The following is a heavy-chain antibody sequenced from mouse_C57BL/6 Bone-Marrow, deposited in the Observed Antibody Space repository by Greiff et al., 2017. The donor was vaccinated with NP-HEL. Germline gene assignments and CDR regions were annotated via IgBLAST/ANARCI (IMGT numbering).Heavy chain of an antibody. Sequence: QVQLQQSGAELVRPGASVTLSCKASGYTFTDYEMHWVKQTPVHGLEWIGAIDPETGGTAYNQKFKGKAILTADKSSSTAYMELRSLTSEDSAVYYCTRSIAYYGSSLYWYFDVWGTGTTVTVSS. CDR3: TRSIAYYGSSLYWYFDV. J-gene: IGHJ1*03. V-gene: IGHV1-15*01. D-gene: IGHD1-1*01. CDR1: GYTFTDYE. CDR2: IDPETGGT.